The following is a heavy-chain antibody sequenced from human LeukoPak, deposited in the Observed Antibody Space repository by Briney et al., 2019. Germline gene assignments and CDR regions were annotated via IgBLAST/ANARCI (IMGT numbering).Heavy chain of an antibody. D-gene: IGHD5-24*01. V-gene: IGHV4-39*01. Sequence: PSETLSLTCTVSGGSISSNTYYWGWIRQPPGKGLEWIGSIYYSGSTYYNPSLKSRVTISVDTSKNQFSLKLRSVTATDTAVYFCARGRRDGYRLYYMDVWGKGTTVTISS. CDR3: ARGRRDGYRLYYMDV. CDR1: GGSISSNTYY. CDR2: IYYSGST. J-gene: IGHJ6*03.